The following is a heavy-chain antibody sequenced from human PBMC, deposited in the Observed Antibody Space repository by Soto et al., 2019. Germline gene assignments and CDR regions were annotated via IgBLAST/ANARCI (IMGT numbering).Heavy chain of an antibody. CDR1: GYTFTSYA. V-gene: IGHV1-3*01. CDR3: ARLGPIGIAAAGDNWFDP. CDR2: INAGNGNT. J-gene: IGHJ5*02. D-gene: IGHD6-13*01. Sequence: ASVKVSCKASGYTFTSYAMHWVRQAPGQRLEWMGWINAGNGNTKYSQKFQGRVTITRDTSASTAYLQWSSLKASDTAMYYCARLGPIGIAAAGDNWFDPWGQGTLVTVSS.